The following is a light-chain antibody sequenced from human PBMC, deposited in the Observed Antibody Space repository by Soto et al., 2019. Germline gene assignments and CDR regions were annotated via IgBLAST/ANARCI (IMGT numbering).Light chain of an antibody. CDR3: QQYNNWPLIT. J-gene: IGKJ5*01. V-gene: IGKV3-15*01. CDR1: QSIGSN. CDR2: GAS. Sequence: LMTQSPATLSVSPGERATLSCRASQSIGSNLAWYQQKPGQAPRLLIYGASTRATGIPARFRGSGSGTEFTLPIRSLQSEDFAVYSCQQYNNWPLITFGQGTRLEIE.